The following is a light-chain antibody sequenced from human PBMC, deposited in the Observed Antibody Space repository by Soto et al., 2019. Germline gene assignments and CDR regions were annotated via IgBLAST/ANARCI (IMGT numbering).Light chain of an antibody. CDR3: QQRYNWLT. J-gene: IGKJ4*01. CDR1: QSISRY. V-gene: IGKV3-11*01. Sequence: EIVLTQSPATLSLSPGERATLSCRASQSISRYLAWYQQKPGQAPRLLIYDASDRATGIPARFSGSGSGTDFTLTISSLEPEEFAVYYCQQRYNWLTFGGGTKVEIK. CDR2: DAS.